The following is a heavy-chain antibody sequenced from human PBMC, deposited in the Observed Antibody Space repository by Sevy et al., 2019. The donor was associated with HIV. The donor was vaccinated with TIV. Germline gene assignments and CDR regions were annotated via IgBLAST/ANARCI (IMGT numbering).Heavy chain of an antibody. V-gene: IGHV3-7*03. CDR1: GFTFSSYW. CDR2: IKQDGSEK. D-gene: IGHD2-15*01. CDR3: ARATYCSGGNCYSSRLPAPYYFDY. J-gene: IGHJ4*02. Sequence: GGSLRLSCAASGFTFSSYWMSWVRQAPGKGLEWVANIKQDGSEKYYVDSVKGRFTISRDNAKNSLYLQMNSLRAEDTAVYYCARATYCSGGNCYSSRLPAPYYFDYWGQGTLVTVSS.